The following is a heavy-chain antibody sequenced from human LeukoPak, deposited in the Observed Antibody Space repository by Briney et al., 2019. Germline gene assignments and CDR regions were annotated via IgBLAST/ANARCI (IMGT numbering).Heavy chain of an antibody. CDR2: ISGSGGST. CDR1: GLTFSSYA. Sequence: GGSLRLSCAASGLTFSSYAMSWVRQAPGKGLEWVSAISGSGGSTYYADSVKGRFTISRDNSKNTLYLQMNSLRSDDTAVYYCAAGKMALFDYWGQGTLVTVSS. CDR3: AAGKMALFDY. D-gene: IGHD5-24*01. J-gene: IGHJ4*02. V-gene: IGHV3-23*01.